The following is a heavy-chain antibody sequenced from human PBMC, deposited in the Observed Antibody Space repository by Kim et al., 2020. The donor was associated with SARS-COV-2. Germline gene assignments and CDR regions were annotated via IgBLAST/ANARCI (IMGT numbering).Heavy chain of an antibody. CDR1: GYTFTSYY. V-gene: IGHV1-46*01. CDR3: APEVPRSYHFDY. J-gene: IGHJ4*02. CDR2: INPSGAGT. Sequence: ASVKVSCKASGYTFTSYYMHWVRQAPGQGLEWMGLINPSGAGTTYAQKFQGRVTMTRDTTTSTHYMELSSLRSDDTAVYYCAPEVPRSYHFDYWGQGTLVTVSS. D-gene: IGHD1-26*01.